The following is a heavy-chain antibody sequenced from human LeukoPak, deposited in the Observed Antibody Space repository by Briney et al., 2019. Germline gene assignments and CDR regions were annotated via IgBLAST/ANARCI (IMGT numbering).Heavy chain of an antibody. D-gene: IGHD4-11*01. J-gene: IGHJ4*02. CDR3: AKSGHLYSHFDY. Sequence: PGGSLRLSCAASGFTFSSYAMSWVRQAPGKGLKWVSAISGSGGSTYYADSVKGRFTISRDNSKNTLYLQMNSLRAEDTAVYYCAKSGHLYSHFDYWGQGTLVTVSS. CDR2: ISGSGGST. CDR1: GFTFSSYA. V-gene: IGHV3-23*01.